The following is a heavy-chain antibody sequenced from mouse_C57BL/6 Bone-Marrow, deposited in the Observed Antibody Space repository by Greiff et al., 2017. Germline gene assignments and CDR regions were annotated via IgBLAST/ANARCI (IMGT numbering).Heavy chain of an antibody. CDR3: ARLILRSFAY. V-gene: IGHV1-53*01. CDR2: INPSNGGT. CDR1: GYTFTSYW. J-gene: IGHJ3*01. Sequence: QVQLQQPGTELVKPGASVKLSCKASGYTFTSYWMHWVKQRPGQGLEWIGNINPSNGGTNYNEKFKSKATLTVAQSSRTAYLQLSSLTSEDSAVYYCARLILRSFAYWGQGTLVTVSA. D-gene: IGHD1-1*01.